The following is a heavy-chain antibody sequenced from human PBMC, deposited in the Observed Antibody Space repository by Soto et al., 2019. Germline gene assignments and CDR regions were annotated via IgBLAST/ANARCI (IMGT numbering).Heavy chain of an antibody. D-gene: IGHD4-17*01. J-gene: IGHJ6*04. V-gene: IGHV3-30*18. Sequence: GRSLRLSCAASGITFSSYGIHWVRQAPGKRLEWVAVISFDGSNKYYADSVKGRFTISRDNSKNTLYLQMNSLRAGDTDVYYCANDNFGDLRYYYNGMDVWDKGTTLTVSS. CDR3: ANDNFGDLRYYYNGMDV. CDR2: ISFDGSNK. CDR1: GITFSSYG.